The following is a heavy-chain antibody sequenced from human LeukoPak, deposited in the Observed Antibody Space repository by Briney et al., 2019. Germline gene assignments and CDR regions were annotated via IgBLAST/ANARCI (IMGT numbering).Heavy chain of an antibody. J-gene: IGHJ6*03. D-gene: IGHD6-19*01. Sequence: GGSLRLSCVASGFTFSSYWMTWVRQAPGKGLEWVANIKTDGSLIYYVDSVKGRFTISRDNAKNTLYLQMNSLRAEDTAVYFCAKGSKAVLFTRDHYMDVWGKGTTVTISS. V-gene: IGHV3-7*01. CDR3: AKGSKAVLFTRDHYMDV. CDR2: IKTDGSLI. CDR1: GFTFSSYW.